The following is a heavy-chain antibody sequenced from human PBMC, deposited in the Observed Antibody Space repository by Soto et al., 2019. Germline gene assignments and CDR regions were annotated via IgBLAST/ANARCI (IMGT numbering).Heavy chain of an antibody. CDR2: IYHSGST. CDR1: GGSISSGGYS. D-gene: IGHD4-17*01. V-gene: IGHV4-30-2*01. J-gene: IGHJ6*02. Sequence: TLSLTCAVSGGSISSGGYSWSWIRQPPGKGLEWIGYIYHSGSTYYNQSLKSRVTISVDTSKNQFSLKLSSVTAADTAVYYCARDFKGGGDYGGTRWYYYGMDVWGQGTTVTVSS. CDR3: ARDFKGGGDYGGTRWYYYGMDV.